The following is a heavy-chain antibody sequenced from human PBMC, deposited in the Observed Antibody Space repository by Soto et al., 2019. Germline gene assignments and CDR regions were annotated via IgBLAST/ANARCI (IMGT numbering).Heavy chain of an antibody. V-gene: IGHV3-23*01. Sequence: EVQLLESGGGLVQPGGSLSPSVAVSGFTFSSHARSGVPQAPGKGLECVSSITGGGDSTYYADSVKGRFTISRDKSKSTLYLQMNSLRAEDTAVYYCAKDLQFSGWLSAQTFDYWGQGTQVTVSS. D-gene: IGHD6-19*01. CDR1: GFTFSSHA. J-gene: IGHJ4*02. CDR2: ITGGGDST. CDR3: AKDLQFSGWLSAQTFDY.